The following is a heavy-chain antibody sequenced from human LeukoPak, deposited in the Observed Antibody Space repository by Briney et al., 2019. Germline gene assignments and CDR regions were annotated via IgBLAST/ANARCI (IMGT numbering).Heavy chain of an antibody. J-gene: IGHJ4*02. CDR2: LSDSAASS. Sequence: TGGSLRLSCAVSGFTFSTFAMNWVRQAPGKGLEWVSSLSDSAASSYYADSVKGRFTISRDNSKNTLYLQMNSLRAEDTATYYCAKAPDSSGFPSYFDSWGQGTLVAVSS. V-gene: IGHV3-23*01. CDR1: GFTFSTFA. D-gene: IGHD3-22*01. CDR3: AKAPDSSGFPSYFDS.